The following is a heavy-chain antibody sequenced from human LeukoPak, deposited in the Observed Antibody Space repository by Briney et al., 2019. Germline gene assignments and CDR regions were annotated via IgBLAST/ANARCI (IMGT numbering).Heavy chain of an antibody. V-gene: IGHV3-33*01. J-gene: IGHJ4*02. Sequence: GGSLRLSCAASGFTFSSYGMHWVRQAPGKGLEWVAVIWYDGSNKYYADSVKGRFTISRDNSKNTLYLQMNSLRAEDTAVYYCARSLSGELFFDYWGQGTLVTVSS. CDR2: IWYDGSNK. D-gene: IGHD3-10*01. CDR3: ARSLSGELFFDY. CDR1: GFTFSSYG.